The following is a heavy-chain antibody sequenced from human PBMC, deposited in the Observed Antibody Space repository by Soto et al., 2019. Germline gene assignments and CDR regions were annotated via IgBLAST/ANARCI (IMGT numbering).Heavy chain of an antibody. CDR1: GYTFTSYG. CDR3: ARTKAIAVSRSYYYYGMDV. J-gene: IGHJ6*02. CDR2: ISAYNGNT. Sequence: ASVKVSCKASGYTFTSYGISWVRQAPGQGLEWMGWISAYNGNTNYAQKPQGRVTMTTDTSTSTAYMELRSLRSDDTAVYYCARTKAIAVSRSYYYYGMDVWGQGTTVTVSS. D-gene: IGHD6-19*01. V-gene: IGHV1-18*04.